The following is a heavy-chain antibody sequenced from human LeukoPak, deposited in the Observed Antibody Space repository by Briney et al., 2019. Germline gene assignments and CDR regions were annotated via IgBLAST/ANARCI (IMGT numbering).Heavy chain of an antibody. Sequence: PGGSLRLSCAASGFTFSSYAMSWVRQAPGKGLEWVSAISGSGGSTYYADPVKGRFTITRDNSKTTLYLQMNSLRAEDTAVYYCAKDMVRGVTPTIICDYWGQGTLVTVSS. CDR2: ISGSGGST. V-gene: IGHV3-23*01. CDR1: GFTFSSYA. D-gene: IGHD3-10*01. J-gene: IGHJ4*02. CDR3: AKDMVRGVTPTIICDY.